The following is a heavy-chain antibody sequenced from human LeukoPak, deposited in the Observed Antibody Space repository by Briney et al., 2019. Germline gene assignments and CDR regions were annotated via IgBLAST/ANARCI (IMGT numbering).Heavy chain of an antibody. Sequence: PGGSLRLSCAASGFTFDDYGMSWVRQAPGKGLEWVSVINWNGGSTGYADSVKGRFTISRDNAKNSLYLQMNSLRAEDTALYYCARDWSSPPYSSSWYEEPSAFDIWGQGTMVTVSS. J-gene: IGHJ3*02. CDR2: INWNGGST. D-gene: IGHD6-13*01. V-gene: IGHV3-20*04. CDR1: GFTFDDYG. CDR3: ARDWSSPPYSSSWYEEPSAFDI.